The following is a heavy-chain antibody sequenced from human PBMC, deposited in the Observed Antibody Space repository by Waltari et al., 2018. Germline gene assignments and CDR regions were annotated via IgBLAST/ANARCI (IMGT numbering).Heavy chain of an antibody. CDR3: ARYYGNGEGWLDP. D-gene: IGHD3-3*01. J-gene: IGHJ5*02. CDR1: GGSISSGSYY. V-gene: IGHV4-39*07. CDR2: ISYSGTT. Sequence: QLQLQESGPGLVKPSETLSLTCTVSGGSISSGSYYWGWIRQPPGKGLESIGYISYSGTTYSNLSLKSRVTMSVDTSRDQYSLSLRSVAAADTAVYYCARYYGNGEGWLDPWGQGTLVTVSS.